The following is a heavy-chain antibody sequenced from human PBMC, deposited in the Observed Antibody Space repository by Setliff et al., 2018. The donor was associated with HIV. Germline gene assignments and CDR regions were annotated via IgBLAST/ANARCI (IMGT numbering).Heavy chain of an antibody. CDR1: GGSITSYY. CDR3: ARQGGYNSPLMV. Sequence: PSETLSLTCTVSGGSITSYYWNWIRQSPGKGLEWIGYIFDSGTTKYNPSATSRVTISVDASNNQFFLQLISVTAADTAVYYCARQGGYNSPLMVWGQGKLVTV. D-gene: IGHD3-10*01. CDR2: IFDSGTT. J-gene: IGHJ4*02. V-gene: IGHV4-59*08.